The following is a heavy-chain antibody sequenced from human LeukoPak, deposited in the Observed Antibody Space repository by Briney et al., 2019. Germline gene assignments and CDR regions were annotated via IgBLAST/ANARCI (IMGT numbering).Heavy chain of an antibody. CDR3: ARDGDYGDYTGYFDY. CDR1: GFTFSSYA. CDR2: IWYDGSNK. Sequence: PGRSLRLSCAASGFTFSSYAMHWVRQAPGKGLEWVAVIWYDGSNKYYGDSVKGRFTISRDNSKNTLFLQMNSLRAEDTAVYYCARDGDYGDYTGYFDYWGQGTLVTVSS. V-gene: IGHV3-33*01. J-gene: IGHJ4*02. D-gene: IGHD4-17*01.